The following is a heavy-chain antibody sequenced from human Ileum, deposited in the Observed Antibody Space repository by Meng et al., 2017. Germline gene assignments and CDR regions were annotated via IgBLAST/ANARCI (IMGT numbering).Heavy chain of an antibody. Sequence: GGSLRLSCAVSGFTLSTYAMSWVRQVPGKGLEWVSTISRSGASTYYADSVKGRFTISRDNSKNTLSLQMNSLRTENTAVYYCARDPLGITFGGVVVRAPVRPIDYWGQGTLVTVSS. CDR2: ISRSGAST. D-gene: IGHD3-16*02. V-gene: IGHV3-23*01. CDR3: ARDPLGITFGGVVVRAPVRPIDY. CDR1: GFTLSTYA. J-gene: IGHJ4*02.